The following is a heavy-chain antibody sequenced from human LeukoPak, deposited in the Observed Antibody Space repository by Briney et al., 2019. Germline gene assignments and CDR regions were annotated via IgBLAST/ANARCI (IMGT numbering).Heavy chain of an antibody. CDR1: GFTFDDYA. V-gene: IGHV3-9*01. J-gene: IGHJ4*02. D-gene: IGHD3-10*01. CDR2: SSWNSGSI. CDR3: AKASYGSGSYYNPTDY. Sequence: SGGSLRLSCAASGFTFDDYAMHWVRQAPGKGLEWVSGSSWNSGSIGYADSVKGRFTISRDNAKNSLYLQMNSLRAEDTALYYCAKASYGSGSYYNPTDYWGQGTLVTVSS.